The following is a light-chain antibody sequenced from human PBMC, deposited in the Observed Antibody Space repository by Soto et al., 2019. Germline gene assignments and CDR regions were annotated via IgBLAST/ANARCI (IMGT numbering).Light chain of an antibody. CDR3: QQCGTSEII. Sequence: ESVLTQSPGTLSLSPGDRATLSCGVCFSVSCRYLARYQQKPGLAPRLLIYDTSSRAPGVPDRYSASGSGTDFTLTISRLEPEDFAVFFCQQCGTSEIIFGQGTRLDIK. CDR2: DTS. J-gene: IGKJ5*01. V-gene: IGKV3D-20*01. CDR1: FSVSCRY.